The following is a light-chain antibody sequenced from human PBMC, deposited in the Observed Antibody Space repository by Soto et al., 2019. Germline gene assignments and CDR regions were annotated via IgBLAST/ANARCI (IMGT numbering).Light chain of an antibody. Sequence: EIVLTQSPGTLSLSPGERATLSCRASQSVSSNYLAWYQQKSGQAPRLLIYGASSRATGIPDRFSGSGSGTDFTLTISRLEPEDFAVYYCQQYGGSPRVTFGGGTQVEIK. CDR2: GAS. CDR3: QQYGGSPRVT. V-gene: IGKV3-20*01. J-gene: IGKJ4*01. CDR1: QSVSSNY.